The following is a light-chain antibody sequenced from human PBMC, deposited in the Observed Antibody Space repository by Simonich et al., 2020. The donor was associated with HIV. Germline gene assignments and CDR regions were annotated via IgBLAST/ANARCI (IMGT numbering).Light chain of an antibody. J-gene: IGLJ3*02. CDR3: SSYTSSNTWV. CDR2: DVS. Sequence: QSALTQPASVSGSPGQSITISCTETSSDVGGYNYVSWYQQHPGKAPKLMIYDVSNRPSGVSNGFSGSKSGNTASLTVSGLQAEDEADYYCSSYTSSNTWVFGGGTKLTVL. V-gene: IGLV2-14*03. CDR1: SSDVGGYNY.